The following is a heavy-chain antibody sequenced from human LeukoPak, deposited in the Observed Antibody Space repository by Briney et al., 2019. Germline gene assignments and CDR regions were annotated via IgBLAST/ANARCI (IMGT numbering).Heavy chain of an antibody. D-gene: IGHD3-10*01. J-gene: IGHJ4*02. CDR2: INHSGST. Sequence: PSETLSLTCAVYGGSFSGYYWSWIRQPPGKGLEWIGEINHSGSTNYNPSLKSRVTISVDTSKNQFSLKLSSVTAADTAVYYCARRLPYGSGSYGYWGQGILVTVSS. CDR1: GGSFSGYY. CDR3: ARRLPYGSGSYGY. V-gene: IGHV4-34*01.